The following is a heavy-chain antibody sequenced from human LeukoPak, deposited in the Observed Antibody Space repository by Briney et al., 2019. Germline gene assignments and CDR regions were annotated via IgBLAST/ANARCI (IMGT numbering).Heavy chain of an antibody. CDR2: INPNSGGT. Sequence: ASVKVSCKASGYTFTGYYMHWVRQAPGQGLEWMGWINPNSGGTNYAQKFQGRVTMTRDTSISTAYMELSRLRSDDTAVYYCARLWEPGDYFDYWGQGTLVIVSS. CDR1: GYTFTGYY. CDR3: ARLWEPGDYFDY. V-gene: IGHV1-2*02. D-gene: IGHD1-26*01. J-gene: IGHJ4*02.